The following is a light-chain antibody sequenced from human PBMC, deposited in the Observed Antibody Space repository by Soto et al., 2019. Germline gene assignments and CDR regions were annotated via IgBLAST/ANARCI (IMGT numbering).Light chain of an antibody. Sequence: QSAPTQPASLSGSPGQSITISCAGTSSDVGRYTYVSWYQQHPGKAPKLIIYDVYNRPSGVSTRFSGSKSGNTASPTISGLQAEDEADYYCTSYTSTSTPYVFGGGTKVTVL. CDR1: SSDVGRYTY. CDR3: TSYTSTSTPYV. J-gene: IGLJ1*01. CDR2: DVY. V-gene: IGLV2-14*01.